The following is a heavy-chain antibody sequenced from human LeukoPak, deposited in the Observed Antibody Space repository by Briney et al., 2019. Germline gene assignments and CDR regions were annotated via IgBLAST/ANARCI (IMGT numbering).Heavy chain of an antibody. J-gene: IGHJ4*02. D-gene: IGHD4-11*01. CDR1: GGSISSGDYY. CDR3: ARDGRRYSNYVRDY. Sequence: SETLSLTCTVSGGSISSGDYYWSWIRQPPGKGLEWIGYIYYSGSTYYNPSLKSRVTISVDTSKNQFSLKLSSVTAAGTAVYYCARDGRRYSNYVRDYWGQGTLVTVSS. CDR2: IYYSGST. V-gene: IGHV4-30-4*08.